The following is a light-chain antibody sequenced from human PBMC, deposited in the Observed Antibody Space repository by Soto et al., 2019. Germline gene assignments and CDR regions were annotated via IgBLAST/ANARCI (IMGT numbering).Light chain of an antibody. Sequence: DIVRTQSPDALAVSLGERATINCKSSQSVLYSSNNKNYLAWYQQKPGQPPKLLIYWASTRESGVPDRFSGSGSGTDFTLTISSLQAEDVAVYYCQQYYSTPIPFGQGTRLAI. J-gene: IGKJ5*01. CDR3: QQYYSTPIP. V-gene: IGKV4-1*01. CDR2: WAS. CDR1: QSVLYSSNNKNY.